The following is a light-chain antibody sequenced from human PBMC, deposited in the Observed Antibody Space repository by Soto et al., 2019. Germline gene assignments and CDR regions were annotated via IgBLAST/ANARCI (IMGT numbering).Light chain of an antibody. CDR3: QQSYSMPPIT. V-gene: IGKV1-39*01. Sequence: DIQMTHSPSSLSASVGDRVTISCRASQSISNFLHWYQQKPGKAPMLLIYGASILQSGAPSRFGGSGSGTDFTLTISSLQPEDFATYYCQQSYSMPPITFGQGTRLEIK. CDR2: GAS. CDR1: QSISNF. J-gene: IGKJ5*01.